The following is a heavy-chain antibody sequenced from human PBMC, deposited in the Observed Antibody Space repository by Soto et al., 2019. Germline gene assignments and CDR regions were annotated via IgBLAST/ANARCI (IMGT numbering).Heavy chain of an antibody. D-gene: IGHD5-12*01. Sequence: QVQLVQSGAEVKRPGASVTVSCRSSGDTFNDYYIHWVRQAPGQGLEWMGWINPNGGVTKYAQKFQGWVSMTRDTSIRTVYMQLSRLRSDDTAVYYCARESGGATATLDYYYFYMDVGGTGTTVTVSS. CDR1: GDTFNDYY. CDR2: INPNGGVT. CDR3: ARESGGATATLDYYYFYMDV. J-gene: IGHJ6*03. V-gene: IGHV1-2*04.